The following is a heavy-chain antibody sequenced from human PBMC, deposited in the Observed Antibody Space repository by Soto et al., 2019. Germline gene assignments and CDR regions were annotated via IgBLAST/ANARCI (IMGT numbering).Heavy chain of an antibody. CDR3: AKGHLYYSSGYYLTDAEYFQH. D-gene: IGHD3-22*01. CDR1: GFTFSSYA. Sequence: EVQMLESGGGLVQPGGSLRLSCSASGFTFSSYAMSWVRQAPGKGLEWVSAISGSGGSTYYADSVKVRFTIARDNSKNTLYLQMNSLRAEDTAVYYCAKGHLYYSSGYYLTDAEYFQHWGQDTLVTVSS. CDR2: ISGSGGST. J-gene: IGHJ1*01. V-gene: IGHV3-23*01.